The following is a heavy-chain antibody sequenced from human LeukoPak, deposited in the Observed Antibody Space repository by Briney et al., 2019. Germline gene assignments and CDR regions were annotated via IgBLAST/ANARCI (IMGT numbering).Heavy chain of an antibody. D-gene: IGHD1-20*01. CDR3: ARGLDNWNVYIFAY. CDR1: SGSFSGYY. V-gene: IGHV4-34*01. Sequence: PETLSLTCAVYSGSFSGYYWSWIRQPPGKGLEWIGEINHSGSTNYNPSLKSRGTISVDTSKNQFSLKLSSVTAADTAVYYCARGLDNWNVYIFAYWALGPLVPVSS. J-gene: IGHJ4*02. CDR2: INHSGST.